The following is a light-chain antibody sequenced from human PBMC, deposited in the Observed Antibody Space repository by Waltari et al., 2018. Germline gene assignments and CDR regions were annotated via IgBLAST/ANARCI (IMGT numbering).Light chain of an antibody. CDR1: GSDVGGYNY. J-gene: IGLJ1*01. V-gene: IGLV2-14*01. CDR3: SSYTSSGTYV. Sequence: QSALTQPASVSGSPGQSITISCTGTGSDVGGYNYVPWYQHHPGKAPQLMIYEVSNRPSGVSNRFSGSKSGNTASLTISGLQAEDEADYCCSSYTSSGTYVFGTGTKVTVL. CDR2: EVS.